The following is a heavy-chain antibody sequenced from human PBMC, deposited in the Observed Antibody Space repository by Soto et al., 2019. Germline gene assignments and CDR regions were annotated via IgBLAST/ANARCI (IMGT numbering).Heavy chain of an antibody. J-gene: IGHJ4*02. CDR2: IKQDGSEK. D-gene: IGHD3-3*01. Sequence: EVQLVESGGGLVQPGGSLRLSCAASGFTFSSYWMSWVRQAPGKGLEWVANIKQDGSEKYYVDSVKGRFTISRDNAKNSLYLQMNSLRAEDTAVYYCASVEVWSGYYGDDYWGQGTLVTVSS. CDR3: ASVEVWSGYYGDDY. CDR1: GFTFSSYW. V-gene: IGHV3-7*05.